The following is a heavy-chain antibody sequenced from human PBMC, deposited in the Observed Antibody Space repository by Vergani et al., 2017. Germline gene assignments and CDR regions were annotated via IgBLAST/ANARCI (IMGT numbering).Heavy chain of an antibody. V-gene: IGHV1-45*02. CDR3: ALAESSTSCINSVCITPETGSWFDP. J-gene: IGHJ5*02. D-gene: IGHD2-2*01. CDR2: ITPFNGNT. Sequence: QMQLVQSGAEVKKTGSSVKVSCKASGYTFTYRYLHLVRQAPGQALEWMGWITPFNGNTNYAQKFQDRVTITRDRSTSTAYMELSSLRSEDTAMYYCALAESSTSCINSVCITPETGSWFDPWGQGTLVTVSS. CDR1: GYTFTYRY.